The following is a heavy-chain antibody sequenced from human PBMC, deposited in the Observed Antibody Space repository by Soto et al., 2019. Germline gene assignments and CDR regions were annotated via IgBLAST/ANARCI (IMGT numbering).Heavy chain of an antibody. V-gene: IGHV1-69*01. Sequence: QVQLVQSGAEVKKPGSSVKVSCKASGGTFSSYAISWVRQAPGQGLEWMGGIIRIFGTANYAQKFQGRVTITADESTSTAYMELSSLRSEDTAVYYCARVRYYDSSGYYYIHYFDYWGQGTLVTVSS. CDR1: GGTFSSYA. J-gene: IGHJ4*02. CDR2: IIRIFGTA. CDR3: ARVRYYDSSGYYYIHYFDY. D-gene: IGHD3-22*01.